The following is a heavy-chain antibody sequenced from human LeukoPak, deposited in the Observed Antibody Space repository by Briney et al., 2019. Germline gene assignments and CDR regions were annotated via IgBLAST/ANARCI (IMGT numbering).Heavy chain of an antibody. Sequence: PSETLSLTCAVYGGSFSGYYWSWIRQPPGKELEWIGEINHSGSTNYNPSLKSRVTISVDTSKNQFSLKLSSVTAADTAVYYCARIPAYRITIFGVVLSSNWFDPWGQGTLVTVSS. CDR3: ARIPAYRITIFGVVLSSNWFDP. J-gene: IGHJ5*02. CDR2: INHSGST. CDR1: GGSFSGYY. D-gene: IGHD3-3*01. V-gene: IGHV4-34*01.